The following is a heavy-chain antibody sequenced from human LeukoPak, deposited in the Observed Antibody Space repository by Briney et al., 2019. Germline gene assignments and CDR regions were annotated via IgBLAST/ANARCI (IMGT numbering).Heavy chain of an antibody. CDR2: IYYSGST. V-gene: IGHV4-31*03. CDR3: ARAPQVYCSITSCYIFDF. J-gene: IGHJ4*02. Sequence: SETPSLTCTVSGGSISSGGYYWSWIRQHPGKGLEWIGYIYYSGSTYYNPSLKSRVTISADTSKNQFSLKLSSVTAADTAVYYCARAPQVYCSITSCYIFDFWGQGTLVIVSS. CDR1: GGSISSGGYY. D-gene: IGHD2-2*01.